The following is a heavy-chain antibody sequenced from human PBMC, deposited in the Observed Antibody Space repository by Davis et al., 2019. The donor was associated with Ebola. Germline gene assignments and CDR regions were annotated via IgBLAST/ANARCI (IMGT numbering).Heavy chain of an antibody. CDR3: ARGRGSSWWLIRFDY. D-gene: IGHD6-13*01. CDR2: INHSGST. CDR1: GGSFSGYY. J-gene: IGHJ4*02. V-gene: IGHV4-34*01. Sequence: SETLSLTCAVYGGSFSGYYWSWIRQPPGKGLEWIGEINHSGSTNYNPSLKSRVTISVDTSKNQFSLKLSSVTAADTAVYYCARGRGSSWWLIRFDYWGQGTLVTVSS.